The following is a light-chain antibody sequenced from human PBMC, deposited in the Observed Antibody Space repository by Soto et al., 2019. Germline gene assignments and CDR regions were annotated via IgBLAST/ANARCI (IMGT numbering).Light chain of an antibody. V-gene: IGLV1-44*01. CDR2: NNN. CDR3: AAWDDSLNARGV. Sequence: QSVLTQPPSASGTPEQRVTISCSGSRSNIGNNAVSWYQQLPGTAPKLLIYNNNQRPSGVPDRFSGSKSGTSASLAISGLQSEDEADYYCAAWDDSLNARGVFGGGTQLTVL. CDR1: RSNIGNNA. J-gene: IGLJ3*02.